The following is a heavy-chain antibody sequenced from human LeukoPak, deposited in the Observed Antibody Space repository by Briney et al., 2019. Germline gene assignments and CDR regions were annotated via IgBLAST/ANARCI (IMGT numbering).Heavy chain of an antibody. CDR2: ISGYNGNT. CDR1: DYTFTSYG. CDR3: ARGPRYCSSTSCFAGHWYFDL. D-gene: IGHD2-2*01. Sequence: ASVKVSCKASDYTFTSYGITWVRQAPGQGLDWMGWISGYNGNTNYAQNFQGRVTMTTDTSTSTAYMELRSLRSDDTAVYYCARGPRYCSSTSCFAGHWYFDLWGRGTPVTVSS. J-gene: IGHJ2*01. V-gene: IGHV1-18*04.